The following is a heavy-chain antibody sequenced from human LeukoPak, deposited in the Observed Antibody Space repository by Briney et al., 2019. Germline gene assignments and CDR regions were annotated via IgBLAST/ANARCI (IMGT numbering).Heavy chain of an antibody. CDR2: IYYSGTT. V-gene: IGHV4-31*03. D-gene: IGHD2-15*01. J-gene: IGHJ5*02. Sequence: SETLSLTCTVSGGSISSDGYYWNWLPQHPEKGLEWIVYIYYSGTTYYNPSLKSRISISVDTSKNQFSLKLSSVTAADTAVYYCARNSSTFRYCSGGDCYSNWFDPWGQGTLVTVSS. CDR1: GGSISSDGYY. CDR3: ARNSSTFRYCSGGDCYSNWFDP.